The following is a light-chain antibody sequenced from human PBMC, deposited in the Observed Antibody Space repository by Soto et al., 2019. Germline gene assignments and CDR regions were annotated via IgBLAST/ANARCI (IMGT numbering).Light chain of an antibody. CDR3: PQSYSTPWT. V-gene: IGKV1-39*01. CDR2: AAS. Sequence: DIKMNQSPSSLSASVGDRVTITCRASQSISSYLNWYQQKPGKAPKLLIYAASSLQSGVPSRFSGSGSGTDFTLTISSLQPEDFATYYCPQSYSTPWTFGQGSIVDIK. J-gene: IGKJ1*01. CDR1: QSISSY.